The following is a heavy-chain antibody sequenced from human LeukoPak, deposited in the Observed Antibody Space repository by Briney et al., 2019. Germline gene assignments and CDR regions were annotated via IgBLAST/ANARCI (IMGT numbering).Heavy chain of an antibody. CDR1: GFTFSSYA. D-gene: IGHD3-3*01. CDR2: ISGSGGST. V-gene: IGHV3-23*01. CDR3: ARSGRITIFGVVTYAFDI. J-gene: IGHJ3*02. Sequence: GGSLRLSCAASGFTFSSYAMSWVRQAPGKGLEWVSAISGSGGSTYYADSVKGRFTISRDNAKNSLYLQMNSLRAEDTAVYYCARSGRITIFGVVTYAFDIWGQGTMVTVSS.